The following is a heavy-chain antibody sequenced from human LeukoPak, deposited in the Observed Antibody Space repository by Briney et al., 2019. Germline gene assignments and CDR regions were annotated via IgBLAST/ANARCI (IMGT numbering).Heavy chain of an antibody. Sequence: ASVKVSCKASGGTFSSYAISWVRQAPGQGLEWMGWINPNSGGTNYAQKFQGRVTMTRDTSISTAYMELSRLRSDDTAVYYCARDRGQLDPLDYWGQGTLVTVSS. V-gene: IGHV1-2*02. CDR1: GGTFSSYA. D-gene: IGHD1-1*01. CDR2: INPNSGGT. J-gene: IGHJ4*02. CDR3: ARDRGQLDPLDY.